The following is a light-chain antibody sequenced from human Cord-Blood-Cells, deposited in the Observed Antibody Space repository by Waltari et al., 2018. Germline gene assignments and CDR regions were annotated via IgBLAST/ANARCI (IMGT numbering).Light chain of an antibody. CDR2: DVS. Sequence: QSALTQPASVSGSPGQSITISCTGTSSDVGCYNYVSWYQQHPGKSPKLMIYDVSIRPSGVSNRFSGSKSCNTASLTISGLQAEDEADYYCSSYTSSSTVVFGGGTKLTVL. CDR1: SSDVGCYNY. V-gene: IGLV2-14*01. CDR3: SSYTSSSTVV. J-gene: IGLJ2*01.